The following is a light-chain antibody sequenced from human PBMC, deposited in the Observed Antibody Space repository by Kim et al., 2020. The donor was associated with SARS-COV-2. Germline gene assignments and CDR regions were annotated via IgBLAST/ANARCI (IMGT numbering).Light chain of an antibody. CDR3: QAWDSDTVF. J-gene: IGLJ2*01. CDR2: QDI. CDR1: KLENKY. V-gene: IGLV3-1*01. Sequence: SYELTQPPSVSVSPGQTAAITCSGDKLENKYVCWYQQKPGQAPVLVIYQDIKRPPGIPERISASNSGNTATLTISGTQTMDEANYYCQAWDSDTVFFGGGTQLTVL.